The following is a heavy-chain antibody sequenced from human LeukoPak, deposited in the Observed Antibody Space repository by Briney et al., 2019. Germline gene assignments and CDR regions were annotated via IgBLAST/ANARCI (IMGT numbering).Heavy chain of an antibody. D-gene: IGHD1-26*01. CDR2: IYYSGST. V-gene: IGHV4-59*01. CDR1: GGSISSYY. CDR3: ASGKGALYYYYMDV. Sequence: PSETLSLTCTVSGGSISSYYWSWIRQPPGKRLEWIGYIYYSGSTNYNPSLKSRVTISVDTSKNQFSLKLSSVTAADTAVYYCASGKGALYYYYMDVWGKGTTVTVSS. J-gene: IGHJ6*03.